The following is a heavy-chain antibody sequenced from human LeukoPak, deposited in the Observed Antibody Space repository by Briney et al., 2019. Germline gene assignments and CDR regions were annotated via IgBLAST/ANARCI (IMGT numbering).Heavy chain of an antibody. CDR3: ARSACSGGTCYSRGVFDI. V-gene: IGHV3-11*04. J-gene: IGHJ3*02. CDR2: ISSSGSTI. Sequence: PGGSLRLSCAASGFTFSDYYMSWIRQAPGKGLEWVSYISSSGSTIYYADSVKGRFTISRDNAKNSLYLQMNSLRAEDTAVYYCARSACSGGTCYSRGVFDIWGQGTMVTVSS. D-gene: IGHD2-15*01. CDR1: GFTFSDYY.